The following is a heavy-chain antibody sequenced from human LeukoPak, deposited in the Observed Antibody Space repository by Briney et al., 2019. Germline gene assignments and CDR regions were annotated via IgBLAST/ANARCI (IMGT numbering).Heavy chain of an antibody. V-gene: IGHV3-74*01. CDR2: INSDGSST. Sequence: GGSLRLSCAASGFTFSSYWMHWVRQAPGKGLVWVSRINSDGSSTSYADSVKGRLTISRDNAKNTLYLQMNSLRAEDTAVYYCARVPERWLHLWAFGIWGQGTMVTVSS. D-gene: IGHD5-24*01. CDR3: ARVPERWLHLWAFGI. J-gene: IGHJ3*02. CDR1: GFTFSSYW.